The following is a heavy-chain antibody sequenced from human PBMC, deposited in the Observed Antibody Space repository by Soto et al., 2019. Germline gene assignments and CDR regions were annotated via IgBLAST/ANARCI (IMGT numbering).Heavy chain of an antibody. CDR3: ARGDIVLVPASEGNWFDP. Sequence: QVQLVQSGAEVKKPGASVTVSCKASAYSFTTYHIHWVRQAPGQGLEWMGLINPDAGATNYAQRFQGRLRLTRDTSTSTVYMELRSLRFDDTVVYYCARGDIVLVPASEGNWFDPWGQGTLVTVSS. CDR1: AYSFTTYH. J-gene: IGHJ5*02. D-gene: IGHD2-2*01. V-gene: IGHV1-46*01. CDR2: INPDAGAT.